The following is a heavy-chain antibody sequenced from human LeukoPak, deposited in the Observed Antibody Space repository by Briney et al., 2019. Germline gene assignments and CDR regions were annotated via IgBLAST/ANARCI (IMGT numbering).Heavy chain of an antibody. V-gene: IGHV3-15*01. CDR3: TTCGYSGYDSNY. CDR2: IKRKTVGGTT. J-gene: IGHJ4*02. CDR1: GFTFSNAW. Sequence: GRSLRLSCAASGFTFSNAWMTWVRQAPGKGLEWVGRIKRKTVGGTTDYAAPVKGRFTISRDDSKDTLYLQMNSLIIADTGVYYCTTCGYSGYDSNYWGQGVLVTVSS. D-gene: IGHD5-12*01.